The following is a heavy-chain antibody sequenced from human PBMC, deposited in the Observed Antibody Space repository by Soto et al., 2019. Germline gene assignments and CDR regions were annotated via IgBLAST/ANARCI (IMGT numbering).Heavy chain of an antibody. D-gene: IGHD2-8*01. J-gene: IGHJ6*02. Sequence: PSETLSLTCTVSGSSISSSSYYWGWIRQPPGKGLEWIGSIYYSGSTYYNPSLKSRVTISVDTSKNQFSLKLSSVTAADTAVYYCARHEWAEIYGMDVWGQGTTVTVSS. CDR3: ARHEWAEIYGMDV. CDR2: IYYSGST. V-gene: IGHV4-39*01. CDR1: GSSISSSSYY.